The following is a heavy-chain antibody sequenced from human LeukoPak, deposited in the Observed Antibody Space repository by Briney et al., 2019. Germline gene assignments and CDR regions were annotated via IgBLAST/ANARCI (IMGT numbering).Heavy chain of an antibody. J-gene: IGHJ4*02. CDR2: IYYSGST. CDR3: ARGGDDYGDYG. V-gene: IGHV4-31*03. Sequence: SETLSLTCTVSGGSISSGGYSWSWIRQHPGKGLEWIGYIYYSGSTYYNPSLKSRVTISVDTSKNQFSLKLSSVTAADTAVYYCARGGDDYGDYGWGQGTLVTVSS. D-gene: IGHD4-17*01. CDR1: GGSISSGGYS.